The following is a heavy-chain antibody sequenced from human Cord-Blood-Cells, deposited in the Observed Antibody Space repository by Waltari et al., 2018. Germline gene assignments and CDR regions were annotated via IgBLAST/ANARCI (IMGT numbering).Heavy chain of an antibody. CDR3: ARDTAYCSGGSCYRNWFDP. Sequence: QVQLQESGPGLVKPSETLSLTCTVSGGSISSYYWSWIRQPAGKGLEWIGRIYTSGSTNYNPSLKSRVTMSVDTSKNQFSLKLSSVTAADTAVYYCARDTAYCSGGSCYRNWFDPWGQGTLVTFSS. CDR1: GGSISSYY. V-gene: IGHV4-4*07. CDR2: IYTSGST. D-gene: IGHD2-15*01. J-gene: IGHJ5*02.